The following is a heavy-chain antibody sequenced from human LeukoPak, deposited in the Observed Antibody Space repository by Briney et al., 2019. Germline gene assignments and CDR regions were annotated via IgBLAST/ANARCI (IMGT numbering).Heavy chain of an antibody. CDR1: GFSITKY. CDR2: FFRDGVT. V-gene: IGHV3-53*01. J-gene: IGHJ4*02. CDR3: VTETWND. D-gene: IGHD1-1*01. Sequence: GGSLRLACAASGFSITKYMTWVRQAPGKGLECVSAFFRDGVTSYAESVKGRFTISRDISKNTVYFQMNSLRPDDTAMYYCVTETWNDWGQGTLVTVSS.